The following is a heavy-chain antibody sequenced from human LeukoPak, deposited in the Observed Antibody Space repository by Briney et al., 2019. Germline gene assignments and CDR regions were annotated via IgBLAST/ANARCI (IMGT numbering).Heavy chain of an antibody. D-gene: IGHD3-10*01. CDR1: GFTFSSCA. CDR3: AKDMWYYYGSGSYL. J-gene: IGHJ4*02. V-gene: IGHV3-23*01. CDR2: ISGSGGST. Sequence: GGSLRLSCAASGFTFSSCAMSWVRQAPGKGLEWASAISGSGGSTYYADSVKGRFTISRDNSKNTLYLQMNSLRAEDTAVYYCAKDMWYYYGSGSYLGGQGTLVTVSS.